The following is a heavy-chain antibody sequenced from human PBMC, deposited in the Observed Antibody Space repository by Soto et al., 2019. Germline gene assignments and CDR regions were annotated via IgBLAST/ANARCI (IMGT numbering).Heavy chain of an antibody. D-gene: IGHD6-19*01. CDR3: AKDRMPVSGTLFDF. J-gene: IGHJ4*02. CDR1: GFTFISYG. V-gene: IGHV3-23*01. CDR2: ISSVGGAT. Sequence: GGSLRLSCAASGFTFISYGMIWVRQAPGKGLEWVSAISSVGGATNYADSVKGRFTISRDNSKNTVYLQMNSLRGEDTAVYYCAKDRMPVSGTLFDFWGQGISVTVSS.